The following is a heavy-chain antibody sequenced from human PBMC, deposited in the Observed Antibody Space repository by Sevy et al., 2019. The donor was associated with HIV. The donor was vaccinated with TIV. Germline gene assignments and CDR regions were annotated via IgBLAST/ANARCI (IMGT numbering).Heavy chain of an antibody. CDR1: GYSISSGYY. V-gene: IGHV4-38-2*02. CDR2: IYHSGST. CDR3: AGVGLAVAGTRDFDY. J-gene: IGHJ4*02. D-gene: IGHD6-19*01. Sequence: SETLSLTCTVSGYSISSGYYWGWIRQPPGKGLEWIGRIYHSGSTYYNPSLKSRVTISVDTSKNHFSLKLSSVTAADTAVYYGAGVGLAVAGTRDFDYWGQGTLVTVSS.